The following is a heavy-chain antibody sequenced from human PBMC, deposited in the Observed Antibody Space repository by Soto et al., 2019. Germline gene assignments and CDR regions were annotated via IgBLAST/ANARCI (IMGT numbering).Heavy chain of an antibody. CDR3: ARQTIAALYGMDV. V-gene: IGHV4-39*01. CDR2: IYYSGST. CDR1: GGSISSSSYY. Sequence: KPSETLSLTCTVSGGSISSSSYYWGWIRQPPGKGLEWIGSIYYSGSTYYNPSLKSRVTISVDTSKNQFSLKLSSVTAADTAVYYCARQTIAALYGMDVWGQGTTVTVSS. J-gene: IGHJ6*02. D-gene: IGHD6-13*01.